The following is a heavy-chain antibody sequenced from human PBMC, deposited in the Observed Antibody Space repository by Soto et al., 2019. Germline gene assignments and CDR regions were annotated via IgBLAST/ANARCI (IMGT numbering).Heavy chain of an antibody. V-gene: IGHV4-30-4*01. CDR1: GGSISSCDYY. Sequence: PSETLSLTCTVSGGSISSCDYYWSWICQPPGKGLEWIGYIYYSGRTYYNPSLKSRVTISVDTSKNQFSLKLSSVTAADTAVYYCARDTDYYGSGTTGYFDYWGQGTLVTISS. CDR2: IYYSGRT. J-gene: IGHJ4*02. CDR3: ARDTDYYGSGTTGYFDY. D-gene: IGHD3-10*01.